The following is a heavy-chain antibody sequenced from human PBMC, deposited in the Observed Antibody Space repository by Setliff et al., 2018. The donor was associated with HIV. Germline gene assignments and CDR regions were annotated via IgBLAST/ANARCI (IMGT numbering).Heavy chain of an antibody. V-gene: IGHV4-4*07. CDR3: ARDLPELTGQSFDP. J-gene: IGHJ5*02. D-gene: IGHD7-27*01. CDR2: IYTSGST. Sequence: SETLSLTCNVSGGSISGYFWTWIRQPAGKGLEWIGRIYTSGSTNYNPSLKSRLSMSIDTSKNHFSLRLTSVTAADTAVYYCARDLPELTGQSFDPWGQGIQVTVSS. CDR1: GGSISGYF.